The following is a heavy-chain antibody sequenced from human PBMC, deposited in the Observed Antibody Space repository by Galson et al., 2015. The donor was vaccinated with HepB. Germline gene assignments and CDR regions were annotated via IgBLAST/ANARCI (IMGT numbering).Heavy chain of an antibody. CDR3: ARGKYYDILTGYYEYYGMDV. J-gene: IGHJ6*02. D-gene: IGHD3-9*01. V-gene: IGHV4-59*01. CDR1: GGSITNYY. CDR2: IYYSGST. Sequence: SETLSLTCTVSGGSITNYYWNWIRQPPGKGLEYIGYIYYSGSTNYNPSLKSRVTISVDTSKNQFSLKLNSVTAADTAVYYCARGKYYDILTGYYEYYGMDVWGQGTTATVSS.